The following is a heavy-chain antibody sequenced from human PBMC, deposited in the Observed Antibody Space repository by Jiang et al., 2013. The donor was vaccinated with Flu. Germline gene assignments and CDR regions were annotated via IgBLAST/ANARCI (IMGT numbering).Heavy chain of an antibody. Sequence: PGLVKPSETLSLTCTVSGGSISSYYWSWIRQPPGKGLEWIGYIYYSGSTNYNPSLKSRVTISVDTSKNQFSLKLSSVTAADTAVYYCARDRGNPHYYYYGMDVWGKGTTVTVSS. J-gene: IGHJ6*04. D-gene: IGHD4-23*01. CDR2: IYYSGST. CDR1: GGSISSYY. V-gene: IGHV4-59*01. CDR3: ARDRGNPHYYYYGMDV.